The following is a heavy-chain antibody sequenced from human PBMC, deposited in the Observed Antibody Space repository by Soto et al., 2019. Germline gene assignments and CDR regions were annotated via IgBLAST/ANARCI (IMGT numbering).Heavy chain of an antibody. V-gene: IGHV4-39*01. CDR2: IYYSGST. CDR3: ARGRITYYYDSSGYYYSFDY. Sequence: PSETLSLTCTVSGGSISSGTYYWGWIRQPPGKGLEWIGCIYYSGSTYYNPSLKGRVTISVDTSKNQFSLKLSSVTAADTAVYYCARGRITYYYDSSGYYYSFDYWGQGTLVTVSS. CDR1: GGSISSGTYY. D-gene: IGHD3-22*01. J-gene: IGHJ4*02.